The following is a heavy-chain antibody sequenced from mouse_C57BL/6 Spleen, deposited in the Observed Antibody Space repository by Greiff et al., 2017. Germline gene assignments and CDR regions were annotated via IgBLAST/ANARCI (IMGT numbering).Heavy chain of an antibody. V-gene: IGHV1-58*01. CDR3: ARYYDYDAWCAY. CDR2: IYIGNGYT. D-gene: IGHD2-4*01. J-gene: IGHJ3*01. CDR1: GYTFTSSG. Sequence: EVQLQQSGAELVRPGSSVKMSCKTSGYTFTSSGINWVKQRPGQGLEWIGYIYIGNGYTESNEKFKGKATLTSDTSASTAYMQLSSLTSEDSAIYFGARYYDYDAWCAYWGQGTLVTVSA.